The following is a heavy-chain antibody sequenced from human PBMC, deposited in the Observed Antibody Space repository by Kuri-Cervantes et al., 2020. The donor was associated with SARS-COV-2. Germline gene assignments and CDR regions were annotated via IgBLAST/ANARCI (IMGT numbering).Heavy chain of an antibody. D-gene: IGHD2-15*01. CDR2: ISVSVGRT. J-gene: IGHJ4*02. V-gene: IGHV3-23*01. CDR1: GFTFSSYA. CDR3: TKDRGSGGTWYYSDY. Sequence: GESLKISCAASGFTFSSYAMSWVRQAPGKGLEWVSAISVSVGRTYYADSVEGRFTISRDNSKNTMYLQSNSPRAEDTAVYYCTKDRGSGGTWYYSDYWGQGTLVTVSS.